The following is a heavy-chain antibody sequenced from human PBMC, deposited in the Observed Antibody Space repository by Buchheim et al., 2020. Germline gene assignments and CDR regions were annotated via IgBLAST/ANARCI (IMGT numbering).Heavy chain of an antibody. J-gene: IGHJ4*01. CDR1: GGSISSYY. CDR3: ARDIDY. CDR2: IYHSGST. Sequence: QVQLQESGPGLVKPSETLSLTCTVSGGSISSYYWSWIRQPPGKGLEWIGYIYHSGSTNYIPSLKSRVTISIDMSKNQFSLKLSSVTAADTAVYYCARDIDYWGQGTL. V-gene: IGHV4-59*01.